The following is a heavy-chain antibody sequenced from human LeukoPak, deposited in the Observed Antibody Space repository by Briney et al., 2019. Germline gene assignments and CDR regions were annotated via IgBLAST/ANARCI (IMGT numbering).Heavy chain of an antibody. V-gene: IGHV1-69*13. J-gene: IGHJ4*02. D-gene: IGHD3-22*01. CDR3: ARDDYYDSSGYYYSGPFDY. CDR1: GGTFSSYA. CDR2: IIPIFGTA. Sequence: SVKVSCKASGGTFSSYAISWVRQAPGQGLEWMGGIIPIFGTANYAQKFQGRVTITADESSSTAYMELSSLRSEDTAVYYCARDDYYDSSGYYYSGPFDYWGQGTLVTVSS.